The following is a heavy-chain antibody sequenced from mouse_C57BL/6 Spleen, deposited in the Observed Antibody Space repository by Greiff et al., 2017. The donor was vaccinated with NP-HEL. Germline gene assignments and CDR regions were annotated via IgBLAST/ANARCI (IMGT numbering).Heavy chain of an antibody. CDR1: GYTFTSYW. CDR2: IDPSDSYT. V-gene: IGHV1-69*01. CDR3: ASSIYYYGSSYVKGAMDY. J-gene: IGHJ4*01. Sequence: QVQLQQPGAELVMPGASVKLSCKASGYTFTSYWMYWVKQRPGQGLEWIGEIDPSDSYTNYNQKFKGKSTLTVDKTSTTAYMQLSSLTSVDSAVYYWASSIYYYGSSYVKGAMDYWGPGTSVTVSS. D-gene: IGHD1-1*01.